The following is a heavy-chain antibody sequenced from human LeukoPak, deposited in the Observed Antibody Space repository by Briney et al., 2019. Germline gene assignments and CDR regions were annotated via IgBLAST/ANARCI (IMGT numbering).Heavy chain of an antibody. CDR2: IYPGDSDT. CDR1: GYSFTSYW. D-gene: IGHD6-19*01. Sequence: GESLKISRKGSGYSFTSYWIGWVRQMPGKGLEWMGIIYPGDSDTRYSPSFQGQVTISADKSISTAYLQWSSLKASDTAMYYCARRPGSSGWYLWYFDLWGRGTLVTVSS. V-gene: IGHV5-51*01. J-gene: IGHJ2*01. CDR3: ARRPGSSGWYLWYFDL.